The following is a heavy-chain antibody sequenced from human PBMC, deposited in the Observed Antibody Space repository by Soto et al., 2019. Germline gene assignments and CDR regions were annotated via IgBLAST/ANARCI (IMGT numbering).Heavy chain of an antibody. CDR1: GFTFSSYA. Sequence: GGSLRLSGAASGFTFSSYAMSWVRQAPGKGLEWVSAISGSGGSTYYADSVKGRFTISRDNSKNTLYLQMNSLRAEDTAVYYCAKVGVQQWLETRDYWGQGTLVTVSS. V-gene: IGHV3-23*01. CDR2: ISGSGGST. D-gene: IGHD6-19*01. CDR3: AKVGVQQWLETRDY. J-gene: IGHJ4*02.